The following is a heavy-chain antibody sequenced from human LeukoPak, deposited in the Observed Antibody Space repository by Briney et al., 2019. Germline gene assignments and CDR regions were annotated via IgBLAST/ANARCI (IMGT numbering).Heavy chain of an antibody. J-gene: IGHJ5*02. CDR3: ARDYGITIFGVVIESNWFDP. CDR2: IKQDGSEK. CDR1: GFTFSSYW. Sequence: GGSLRLSCAASGFTFSSYWMSWVRQAPGKGLEWVANIKQDGSEKYYVDSVKGRFTISRDNAKNSLYLQMNSLRAEGTAVYYCARDYGITIFGVVIESNWFDPWGQGTLVTVSS. V-gene: IGHV3-7*01. D-gene: IGHD3-3*01.